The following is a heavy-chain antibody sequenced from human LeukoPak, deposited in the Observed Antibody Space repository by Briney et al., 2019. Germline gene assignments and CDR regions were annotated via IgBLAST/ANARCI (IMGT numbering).Heavy chain of an antibody. CDR2: MNPNSGNT. CDR3: ARFRSSSWNDAFDI. Sequence: GASVKVSCKASGYTFTSYDINWVRQATGQGLEWMGWMNPNSGNTGYAQKFQGRVTITRNTSISTAYMELSSLRSEDTAVYYCARFRSSSWNDAFDIWGQGTMVTVSS. V-gene: IGHV1-8*01. J-gene: IGHJ3*02. D-gene: IGHD6-6*01. CDR1: GYTFTSYD.